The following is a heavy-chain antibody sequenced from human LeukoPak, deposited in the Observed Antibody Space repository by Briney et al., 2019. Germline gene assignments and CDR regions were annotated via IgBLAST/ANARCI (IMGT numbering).Heavy chain of an antibody. D-gene: IGHD3-10*01. CDR1: GFNFRSYW. Sequence: GGSLRLSCAPSGFNFRSYWMNWVRQAPGKGLVWVSRINSDGSSTSYADSVKGRFTISRDNAKNTLYLQMNSLRAEDTAVYHCARDRGGSAFDILGQGTMVTVSS. V-gene: IGHV3-74*01. CDR2: INSDGSST. CDR3: ARDRGGSAFDI. J-gene: IGHJ3*02.